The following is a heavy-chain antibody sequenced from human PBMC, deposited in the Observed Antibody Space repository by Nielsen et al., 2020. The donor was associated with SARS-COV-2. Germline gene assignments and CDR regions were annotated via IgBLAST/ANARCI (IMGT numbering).Heavy chain of an antibody. D-gene: IGHD3-10*01. Sequence: GSLKISCTASGFTFTSYAMNWVRQAPGKGLEWVSTITGNGGSTYYADSVKGRFTISRDNSKNTLYLQMNSLRAEDTAVYYCAKDTQSGSYLTIIDYWGQGTLVTVSS. CDR2: ITGNGGST. J-gene: IGHJ4*02. V-gene: IGHV3-23*01. CDR3: AKDTQSGSYLTIIDY. CDR1: GFTFTSYA.